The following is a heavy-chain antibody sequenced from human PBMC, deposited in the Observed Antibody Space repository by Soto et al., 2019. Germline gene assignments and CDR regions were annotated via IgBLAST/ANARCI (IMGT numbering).Heavy chain of an antibody. V-gene: IGHV1-8*01. CDR1: GYTFTTYD. D-gene: IGHD2-15*01. CDR3: ARGWEMQAATFDS. CDR2: MNPNSGNT. Sequence: QVQLVQSGAEVKKPGTSVKVSCKTSGYTFTTYDINWVRQATGQGLEWMGWMNPNSGNTGYAQKLQGRVTMTTDTSISTAYMELSSLTSEDTAVYFCARGWEMQAATFDSWGQGTLVTVSS. J-gene: IGHJ4*02.